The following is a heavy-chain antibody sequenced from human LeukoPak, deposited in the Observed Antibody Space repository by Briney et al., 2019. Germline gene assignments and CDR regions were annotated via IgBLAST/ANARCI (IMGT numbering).Heavy chain of an antibody. D-gene: IGHD2-15*01. J-gene: IGHJ4*02. Sequence: GGSLRLSCAASGFIFSSYSMSWVRPAPGEGVEWGSSISSSTSNIYYATSVKGRFTISSDNAKNSLSPQMNALRAEATAVYYCARERSPHRFDYWGQGTLVTVSS. V-gene: IGHV3-21*06. CDR2: ISSSTSNI. CDR1: GFIFSSYS. CDR3: ARERSPHRFDY.